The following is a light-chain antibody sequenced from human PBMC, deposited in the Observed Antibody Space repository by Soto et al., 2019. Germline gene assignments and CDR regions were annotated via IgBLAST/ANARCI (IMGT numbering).Light chain of an antibody. CDR2: AAS. J-gene: IGKJ1*01. Sequence: DIQMTQSPSSLSASVGDRVTITCRASQSISSYLNWYQQKPGKATKLLIYAASSLQSGLPSRFSGSGSGTDFTLTISSLQPEDFATYYCQQSYSTPWTFGQGTKVEIK. CDR1: QSISSY. CDR3: QQSYSTPWT. V-gene: IGKV1-39*01.